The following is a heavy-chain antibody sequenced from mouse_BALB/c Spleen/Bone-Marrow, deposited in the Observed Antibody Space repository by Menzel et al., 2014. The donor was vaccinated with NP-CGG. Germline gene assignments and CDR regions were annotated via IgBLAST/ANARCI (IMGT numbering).Heavy chain of an antibody. D-gene: IGHD1-2*01. Sequence: QVQLQQSGPGLVQPSQSLSITCTVSGFSLTNYGVHWVRQSPGKGLEWLGVIWSGGSTDYNAAFISRLIISKDNSKSXVFFKMNSLQANDTAIYYCARRGGTTAPFAYWGQGTLVTVSA. CDR1: GFSLTNYG. V-gene: IGHV2-2*02. CDR3: ARRGGTTAPFAY. CDR2: IWSGGST. J-gene: IGHJ3*01.